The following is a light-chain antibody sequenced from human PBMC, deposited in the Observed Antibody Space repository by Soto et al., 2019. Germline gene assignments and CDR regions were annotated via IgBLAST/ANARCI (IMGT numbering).Light chain of an antibody. CDR1: KLENKY. CDR2: QHN. CDR3: HAWDTNTAV. V-gene: IGLV3-1*01. Sequence: SSELTQPPSVSVSPGQTASITCSGDKLENKYVYWYQQRSGQSPVAVLSQHNKLASGIPERFSVSNSGNTATLTISGTQAMDEADYYCHAWDTNTAVFGGGTKLTVL. J-gene: IGLJ2*01.